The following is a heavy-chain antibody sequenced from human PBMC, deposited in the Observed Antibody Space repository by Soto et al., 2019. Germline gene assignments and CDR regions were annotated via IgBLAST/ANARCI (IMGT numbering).Heavy chain of an antibody. V-gene: IGHV1-46*01. CDR3: APSIAAAGHFDY. CDR2: INPSGGST. D-gene: IGHD6-13*01. Sequence: ASVKVSCKASGYTFTSYYMHCVRQAPGQGLEWMGIINPSGGSTSYAQKFQGRVTMTRDTSTSTVYMELSSLRSEDTAVYYCAPSIAAAGHFDYWGQGTLVTVSS. CDR1: GYTFTSYY. J-gene: IGHJ4*02.